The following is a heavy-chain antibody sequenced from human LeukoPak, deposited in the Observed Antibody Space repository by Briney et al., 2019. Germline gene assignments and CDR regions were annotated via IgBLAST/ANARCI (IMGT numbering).Heavy chain of an antibody. CDR3: ARVSGSYWGTLFDY. CDR2: INPNSGAT. CDR1: GYTFTGYY. Sequence: GASVKVSCKASGYTFTGYYMHWVRQAPGQGLEWVGRINPNSGATNYAQKFQGRVTMTRDTSISTAYMELSRLRSDDTAVYYCARVSGSYWGTLFDYWGQGTLVTVSS. V-gene: IGHV1-2*06. D-gene: IGHD1-26*01. J-gene: IGHJ4*02.